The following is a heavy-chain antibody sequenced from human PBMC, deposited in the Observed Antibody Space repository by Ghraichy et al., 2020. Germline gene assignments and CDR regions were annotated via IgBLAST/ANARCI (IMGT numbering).Heavy chain of an antibody. CDR1: GGSFSGYY. CDR2: INHSGST. D-gene: IGHD3-9*01. J-gene: IGHJ4*02. Sequence: SETLSLTCAVYGGSFSGYYWSWIRQPPGKGLEWIGEINHSGSTNYNPSLKSRVTISVDTSKNQFSLKLSSVTAADTAVYYCARGWGDYDILTGYLFDYWGQGTLVTVSS. V-gene: IGHV4-34*01. CDR3: ARGWGDYDILTGYLFDY.